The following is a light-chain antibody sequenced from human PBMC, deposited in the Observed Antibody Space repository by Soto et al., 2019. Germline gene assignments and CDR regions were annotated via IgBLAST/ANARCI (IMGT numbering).Light chain of an antibody. CDR1: SSDVGGYNY. CDR3: SSYAGSNKV. CDR2: EVS. J-gene: IGLJ1*01. Sequence: PPASGSPGQSVTISCTGTSSDVGGYNYVSWYQQHPGKAPKLMIYEVSKRPSGVPDRFSGSKSGNTASLTVSGLQAEDEADYYCSSYAGSNKVFGTGTKVTVL. V-gene: IGLV2-8*01.